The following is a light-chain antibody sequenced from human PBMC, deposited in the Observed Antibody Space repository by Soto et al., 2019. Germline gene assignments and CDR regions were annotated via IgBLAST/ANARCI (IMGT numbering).Light chain of an antibody. V-gene: IGLV2-14*01. J-gene: IGLJ1*01. Sequence: AMTHPASVSGSPGQSITISCTGNGSDVGGYDYVSWYQHHPGKAPKVMIYEVTNRPSGVSNRFSGSKSGNTASLTISGLLAEDEADYYCSSYTSSSTYVFGTGTKVTVL. CDR1: GSDVGGYDY. CDR2: EVT. CDR3: SSYTSSSTYV.